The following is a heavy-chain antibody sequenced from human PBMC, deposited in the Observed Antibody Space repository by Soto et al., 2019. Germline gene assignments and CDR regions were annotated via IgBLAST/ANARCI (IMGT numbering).Heavy chain of an antibody. CDR1: GGSISSGGYS. Sequence: SETLSLTCAVSGGSISSGGYSWSWIRQPPGKGLEWIGYIYHSGSTYYNPSLKSRVTISVDRSKNQFSLKLSSVAAADTAVYYCAGSGHCHNSGMDVWGQGTTVTVSS. D-gene: IGHD3-22*01. CDR2: IYHSGST. J-gene: IGHJ6*02. CDR3: AGSGHCHNSGMDV. V-gene: IGHV4-30-2*01.